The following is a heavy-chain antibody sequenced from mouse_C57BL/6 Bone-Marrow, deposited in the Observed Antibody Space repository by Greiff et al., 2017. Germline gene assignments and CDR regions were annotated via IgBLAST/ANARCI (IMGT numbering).Heavy chain of an antibody. CDR2: ISSGGDYI. D-gene: IGHD3-2*02. J-gene: IGHJ4*01. CDR1: GFTFSSYA. CDR3: TRRGQLRLYYYAMDY. V-gene: IGHV5-9-1*02. Sequence: EVHLVESGEGLVKPGGSLKLSCAASGFTFSSYAMSWVRQTPEKRLEWVAYISSGGDYIYYADTVKCRFTISRDNARNTLYLQMSSLKSEDTAMYYCTRRGQLRLYYYAMDYWGQGTSVTVSS.